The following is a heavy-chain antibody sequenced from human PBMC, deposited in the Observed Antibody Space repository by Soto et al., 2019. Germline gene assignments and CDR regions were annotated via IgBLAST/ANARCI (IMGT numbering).Heavy chain of an antibody. CDR2: MNPNSGNT. J-gene: IGHJ5*02. V-gene: IGHV1-8*01. Sequence: ASVKVSCKASGYTFTSYDINWVRQATGQGLEWMGWMNPNSGNTAYAQKLQGRVTMTTDTSTSTAYMELRSLRSDDTAVYYCANGLAAAGSPWGQGTLVTVSS. D-gene: IGHD6-13*01. CDR1: GYTFTSYD. CDR3: ANGLAAAGSP.